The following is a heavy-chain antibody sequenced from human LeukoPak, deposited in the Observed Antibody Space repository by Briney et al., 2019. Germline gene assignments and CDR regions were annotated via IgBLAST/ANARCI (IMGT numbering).Heavy chain of an antibody. CDR1: GFTFSSYG. Sequence: GGSLRLSCAASGFTFSSYGMHWVRQAPGKGLEWVAVISYDGSNKYYADSVKGRFTISRDNSKNTLFLQMNSLRAEDTAVYYCARSNYDSSGFLLGYYYYGMDVWGQGTTVTVSS. J-gene: IGHJ6*02. CDR2: ISYDGSNK. D-gene: IGHD3-22*01. CDR3: ARSNYDSSGFLLGYYYYGMDV. V-gene: IGHV3-30*03.